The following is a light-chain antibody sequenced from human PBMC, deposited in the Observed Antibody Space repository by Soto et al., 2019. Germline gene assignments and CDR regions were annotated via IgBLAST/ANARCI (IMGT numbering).Light chain of an antibody. CDR1: SNDVGGYNY. Sequence: QSALTQPPSASGSPGQSVAISCTGTSNDVGGYNYVSWYQQHPGKAPKLMIYEVNKRPSGVPDRFSGSKSGNTASLTVSGLQAEDEADYYCSSYAGSNISFGGGTKLTVL. CDR2: EVN. CDR3: SSYAGSNIS. J-gene: IGLJ2*01. V-gene: IGLV2-8*01.